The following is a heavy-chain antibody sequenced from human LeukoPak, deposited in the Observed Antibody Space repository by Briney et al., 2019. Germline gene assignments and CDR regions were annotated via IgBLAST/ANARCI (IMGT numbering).Heavy chain of an antibody. V-gene: IGHV3-48*02. Sequence: GGSLRLSCVASGFTFSTYSMNWVRQTPGKGLEWISYISSSSSNIYYTDSVKGRFIISRDNARNVVYLQMNSLKDADTAVYYCARDSTHRGSWPFDYWGQGILVIVAS. CDR3: ARDSTHRGSWPFDY. CDR1: GFTFSTYS. CDR2: ISSSSSNI. D-gene: IGHD6-13*01. J-gene: IGHJ4*02.